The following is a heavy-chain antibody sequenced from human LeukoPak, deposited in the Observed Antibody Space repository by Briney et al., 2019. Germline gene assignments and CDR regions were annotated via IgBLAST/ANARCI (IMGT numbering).Heavy chain of an antibody. CDR2: LTSGGVSA. Sequence: GGSLRLSCTASGFTFRSHVFSWVRQAPGQGLEWISFLTSGGVSAFYADSVRGRFTVSRDDARNSLSLYMNTLRADDTAVYYCASSLNTVMVSPYYLEYWGPGTLVTVSS. CDR1: GFTFRSHV. V-gene: IGHV3-48*03. CDR3: ASSLNTVMVSPYYLEY. D-gene: IGHD5-18*01. J-gene: IGHJ4*02.